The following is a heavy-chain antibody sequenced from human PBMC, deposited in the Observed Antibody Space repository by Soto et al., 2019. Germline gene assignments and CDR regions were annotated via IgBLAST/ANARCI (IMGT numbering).Heavy chain of an antibody. CDR3: TTVSTGCGSSWYVF. Sequence: GGCPRLAXAACGVKFSVSGMDWVRQPYGKGLEWVGRIRSKAKSYATAYAASVKGRFTMSRDDSKKTAYLQMNSLQTEDTAVYYCTTVSTGCGSSWYVFWGQGTLVTVSS. CDR1: GVKFSVSG. V-gene: IGHV3-73*01. D-gene: IGHD6-13*01. CDR2: IRSKAKSYAT. J-gene: IGHJ5*01.